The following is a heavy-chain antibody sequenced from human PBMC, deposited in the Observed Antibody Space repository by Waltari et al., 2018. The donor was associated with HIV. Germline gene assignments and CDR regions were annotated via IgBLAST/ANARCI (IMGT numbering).Heavy chain of an antibody. Sequence: QVQLVESGGGVVQPARSLRLSCAASGFTFSSYDMPWVRKAPGKGLEWVAVISYDGSKKYFADSVKGRFTISRDNSKNTLYLQMNSLRAEDTAVYYCAGARIAARQGGYFDYWGQGTLVTVSS. D-gene: IGHD6-6*01. J-gene: IGHJ4*02. CDR2: ISYDGSKK. V-gene: IGHV3-30*03. CDR3: AGARIAARQGGYFDY. CDR1: GFTFSSYD.